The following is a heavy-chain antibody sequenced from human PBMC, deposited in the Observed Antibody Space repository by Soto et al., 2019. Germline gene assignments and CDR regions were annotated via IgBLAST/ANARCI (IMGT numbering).Heavy chain of an antibody. J-gene: IGHJ5*02. CDR2: INPKNGDT. V-gene: IGHV1-2*02. Sequence: QEQLVQSGTEVKKPGASVTVSCKSSGYTFTDFYLHWLRQAPGQGLEWVGWINPKNGDTKSSQKFQGRVTMSRDTYVSTAYIDLTSMTSDDTAMYYCATGTNGTTGWYHPWGQGTRVTVSS. CDR1: GYTFTDFY. CDR3: ATGTNGTTGWYHP. D-gene: IGHD1-1*01.